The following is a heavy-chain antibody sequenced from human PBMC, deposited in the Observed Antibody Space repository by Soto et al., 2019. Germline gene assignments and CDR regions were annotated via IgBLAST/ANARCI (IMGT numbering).Heavy chain of an antibody. V-gene: IGHV3-33*01. J-gene: IGHJ6*02. CDR2: IWYDGSNK. Sequence: QVQLVESGGGVVQPGRSLRLSCAASGFPFSSYGMHWVRQAPGKGLDWVAVIWYDGSNKDYADSVKGRFTISRDNSKNTLYLQMNNLRADDTAVYYCASSINWGQGTTVTVSS. CDR1: GFPFSSYG. CDR3: ASSIN.